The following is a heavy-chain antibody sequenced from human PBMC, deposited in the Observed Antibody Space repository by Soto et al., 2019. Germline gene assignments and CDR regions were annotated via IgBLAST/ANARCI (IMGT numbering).Heavy chain of an antibody. CDR1: GFTFSSYA. CDR2: ISYDGSNK. CDR3: ASEQLAGLRGVLDY. D-gene: IGHD1-1*01. V-gene: IGHV3-30-3*01. J-gene: IGHJ4*02. Sequence: QVQLVESGGSVVQPGRFLRLSCAASGFTFSSYAMHWVRQAPGTGLEWVAVISYDGSNKYYADSVKGRFTISRDNSKNTLYLQMNSLRAEDTAVYYCASEQLAGLRGVLDYWGQGTLVTVSS.